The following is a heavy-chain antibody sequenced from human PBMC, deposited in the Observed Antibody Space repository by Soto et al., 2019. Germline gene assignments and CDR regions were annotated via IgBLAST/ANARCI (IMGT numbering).Heavy chain of an antibody. D-gene: IGHD2-15*01. CDR2: IIPIFGTA. V-gene: IGHV1-69*13. Sequence: GASVKVSCKASGYTFTSYAISWVRHAPGQGLEWMGGIIPIFGTANYAQKFQGRVTITADESTSTAYMELSSLRSEDTAVYYCARHPGGRGYYYGMDVWGQGTTVTVSS. J-gene: IGHJ6*02. CDR3: ARHPGGRGYYYGMDV. CDR1: GYTFTSYA.